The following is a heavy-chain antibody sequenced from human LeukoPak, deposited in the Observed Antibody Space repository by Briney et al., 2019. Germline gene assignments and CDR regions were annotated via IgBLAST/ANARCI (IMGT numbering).Heavy chain of an antibody. V-gene: IGHV4-30-4*01. CDR1: GGSISSGDYY. CDR2: IYYSGST. CDR3: ARDKYQLLSCYYGMDV. J-gene: IGHJ6*04. Sequence: SETLSLTCTLSGGSISSGDYYWRWIRQPPGRGLEWIGYIYYSGSTYYNPSLKSRVTISVDTSKNQFSLRLSSVTAADTAVYYCARDKYQLLSCYYGMDVWGKGTTVTVSS. D-gene: IGHD2-2*01.